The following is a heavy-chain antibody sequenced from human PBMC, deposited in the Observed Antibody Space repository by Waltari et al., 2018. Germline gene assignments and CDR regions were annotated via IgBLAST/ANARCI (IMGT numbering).Heavy chain of an antibody. Sequence: QGQLVQSGAEVKKPGSSVKVSCKASGDTFTSSSINWGRQAPGQGLEWRGRISPKVGVVNNALKFQGRLTLSADEATSTVFMELSSLRSEDTAVYYCARLMVRGVATRIYGMDVWGQGTTVTVSS. CDR3: ARLMVRGVATRIYGMDV. D-gene: IGHD3-10*01. J-gene: IGHJ6*02. CDR2: ISPKVGVV. V-gene: IGHV1-69*04. CDR1: GDTFTSSS.